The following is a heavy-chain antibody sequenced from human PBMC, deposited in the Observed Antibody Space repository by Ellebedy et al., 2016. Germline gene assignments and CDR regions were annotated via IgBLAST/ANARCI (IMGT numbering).Heavy chain of an antibody. CDR1: GGSFSGYY. CDR2: IYHSGST. Sequence: SETLSLTCAVYGGSFSGYYWSWIRQPPGKGLEWIGEIYHSGSTNYNPSLKSRVTISVDKSKNQFSLKLSSVTAADTAVYYCARHVEMEWLLSPVYGMDVWGQGTTVTVSS. J-gene: IGHJ6*02. V-gene: IGHV4-34*01. CDR3: ARHVEMEWLLSPVYGMDV. D-gene: IGHD3-3*01.